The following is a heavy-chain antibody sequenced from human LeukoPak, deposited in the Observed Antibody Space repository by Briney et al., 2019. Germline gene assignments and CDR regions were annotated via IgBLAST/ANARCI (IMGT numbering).Heavy chain of an antibody. J-gene: IGHJ4*02. Sequence: EILSLTCSVSGGSISSGAYYWGWIRQPPGKGLEWIGSLHYSGSTYYNPSLKSRVTISVDTSKNHFSLNLSSVTAADTAVYYCARHGQTAYDSSGYYRWGQGFLVTVSS. CDR3: ARHGQTAYDSSGYYR. D-gene: IGHD3-22*01. CDR2: LHYSGST. V-gene: IGHV4-39*01. CDR1: GGSISSGAYY.